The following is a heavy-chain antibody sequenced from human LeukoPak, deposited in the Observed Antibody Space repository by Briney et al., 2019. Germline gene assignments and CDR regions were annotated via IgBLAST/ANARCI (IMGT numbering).Heavy chain of an antibody. CDR1: GFTFSNYG. CDR2: ISGSGGST. D-gene: IGHD5-24*01. CDR3: ATRRDAHNLVY. V-gene: IGHV3-23*01. J-gene: IGHJ4*02. Sequence: GGSLTLSCVASGFTFSNYGMNWVRQAPGKGLGLVSVISGSGGSTFYADSVKGRFTISRDNAKNTLYLQMNSLRAEDTAVYYCATRRDAHNLVYWGQGTLVTVSS.